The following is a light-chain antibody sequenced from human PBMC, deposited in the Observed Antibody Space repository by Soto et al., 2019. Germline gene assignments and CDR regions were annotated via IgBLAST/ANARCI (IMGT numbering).Light chain of an antibody. CDR2: DVN. V-gene: IGLV2-14*01. J-gene: IGLJ1*01. Sequence: QSALTQPASVSASPGQSITISCTGTSSDVGGYNYVSWYQQHPGKAPKLMIYDVNNRPSGVSDRFSGSKSGNTASLTISGLQAEDEADYFCSSYTSSNTLYVLGAGTKVTVL. CDR3: SSYTSSNTLYV. CDR1: SSDVGGYNY.